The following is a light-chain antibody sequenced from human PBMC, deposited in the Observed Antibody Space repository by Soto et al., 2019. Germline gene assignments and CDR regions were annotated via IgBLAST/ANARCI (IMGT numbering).Light chain of an antibody. CDR3: QSYDSSLSGYV. V-gene: IGLV1-40*01. CDR1: SSNIGAGYD. Sequence: QSVLTQPHSVSGAPGQRVTISCTWSSSNIGAGYDVHWYQQLPGTAPKLLIYGNSNRPSGVPDRFSGSKSGTSASLAITGLQAEDEADYYCQSYDSSLSGYVFGTGTKVTVL. J-gene: IGLJ1*01. CDR2: GNS.